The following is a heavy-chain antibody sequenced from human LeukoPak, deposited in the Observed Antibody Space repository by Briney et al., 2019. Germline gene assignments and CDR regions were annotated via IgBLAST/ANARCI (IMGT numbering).Heavy chain of an antibody. D-gene: IGHD3-3*02. CDR1: GFTFSSYA. CDR2: IQSKTDGGKT. CDR3: TTGIRGD. Sequence: PGGSLRLSCTVSGFTFSSYAMSWVRQAPGKGLEWVGRIQSKTDGGKTDYAAPVKGRFTISRDDSKNTLYLQMNSLKTEDTAIYYCTTGIRGDWGQGTLVTVSS. V-gene: IGHV3-15*01. J-gene: IGHJ4*02.